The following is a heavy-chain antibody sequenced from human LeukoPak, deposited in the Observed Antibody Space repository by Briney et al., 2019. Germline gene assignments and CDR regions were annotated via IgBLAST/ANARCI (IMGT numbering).Heavy chain of an antibody. CDR3: ARDDLRDGAFDI. CDR2: ISSSSVYI. J-gene: IGHJ3*02. V-gene: IGHV3-21*04. Sequence: GGSLRLSCTASGFTFSKYHMNWVRQAPGKGLEWVSSISSSSVYIHYADSVKGRFTISRDNGKNSLYLQMSSLTAEDTALFYCARDDLRDGAFDIWGQGAMVTVSS. CDR1: GFTFSKYH.